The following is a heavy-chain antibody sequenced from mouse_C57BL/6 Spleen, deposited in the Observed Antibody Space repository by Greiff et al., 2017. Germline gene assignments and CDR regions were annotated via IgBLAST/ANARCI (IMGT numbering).Heavy chain of an antibody. CDR3: TTLSTTVVAKDAMDY. D-gene: IGHD1-1*01. Sequence: VQLQQSGAELVRPGASVKLSCTASGFNIKDYYMHWVKQRPEQGLEWIGRIDPEDGDTEYAPKFQGKATMTADTSSNTAYLQLSSLTSEDTAVYYCTTLSTTVVAKDAMDYWGQGTSVTVSS. CDR2: IDPEDGDT. J-gene: IGHJ4*01. CDR1: GFNIKDYY. V-gene: IGHV14-1*01.